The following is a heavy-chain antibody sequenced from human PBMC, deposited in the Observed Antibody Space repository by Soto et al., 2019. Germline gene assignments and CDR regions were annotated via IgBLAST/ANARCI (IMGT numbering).Heavy chain of an antibody. CDR3: VKNSGWFGT. V-gene: IGHV3-23*01. CDR1: GFPFRSTD. D-gene: IGHD3-10*01. J-gene: IGHJ5*02. Sequence: EMQVLEWGGGLVQPGGSLRLSCGASGFPFRSTDMSWVRQPPGKGLEWVSTIGGTAATTYYADSVRGRFTVSRDNSNNTLSLQMNGLRPDDTAVYYCVKNSGWFGTWGQGTRVAVSS. CDR2: IGGTAATT.